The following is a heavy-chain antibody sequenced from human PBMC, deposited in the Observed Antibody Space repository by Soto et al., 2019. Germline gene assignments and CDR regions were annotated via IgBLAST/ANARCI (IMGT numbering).Heavy chain of an antibody. CDR2: SSSSSSYR. V-gene: IGHV3-21*01. CDR3: TRSLPGIQYSYGYVCDY. D-gene: IGHD5-18*01. CDR1: GFTFGSYR. Sequence: PGGSLGLSLEASGFTFGSYRMNWVRQAPGKGLEWVSASSSSSSYRYYADAVKGRVTSSRDNAKNSVYLQMNSRRTEDTAVYYCTRSLPGIQYSYGYVCDYWGQGTLVTVSS. J-gene: IGHJ4*02.